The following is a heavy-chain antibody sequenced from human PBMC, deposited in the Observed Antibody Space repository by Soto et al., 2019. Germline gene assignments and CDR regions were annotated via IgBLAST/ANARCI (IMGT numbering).Heavy chain of an antibody. Sequence: PSETLSLTCTVSGGSIRSYYWSWIRQPAGKGLEWIGRISTSGTTNYNPSLKSRVTMSVDTSKNQFSLKLRSVTAADTAVYYCARDDDRTIYDYWGQGTLVTVSS. CDR2: ISTSGTT. CDR3: ARDDDRTIYDY. V-gene: IGHV4-4*07. CDR1: GGSIRSYY. D-gene: IGHD2-2*01. J-gene: IGHJ4*02.